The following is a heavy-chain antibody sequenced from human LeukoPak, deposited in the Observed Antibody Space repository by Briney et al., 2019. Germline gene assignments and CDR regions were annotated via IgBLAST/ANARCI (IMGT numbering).Heavy chain of an antibody. V-gene: IGHV1-58*02. Sequence: SVTVSCTASGFTFTSSAMQWVRQARGQRLEWIGWIVVGSGNTNYAQKFQERVTITRDMSTSTAYMELSSLRSEDTAVYYCAATMVATTYGMDVWGQGTTVTVSS. CDR2: IVVGSGNT. CDR3: AATMVATTYGMDV. CDR1: GFTFTSSA. D-gene: IGHD5-12*01. J-gene: IGHJ6*02.